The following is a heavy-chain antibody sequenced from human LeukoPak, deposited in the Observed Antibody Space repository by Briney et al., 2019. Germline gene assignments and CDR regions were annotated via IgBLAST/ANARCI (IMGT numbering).Heavy chain of an antibody. CDR3: ARDVGSYRSSYFDF. CDR1: GFTFSSYV. Sequence: QPGGSLRLSCAASGFTFSSYVMSWVRQTPGKGLEWVSAIDGGGGITFYVDSVKGRFTISRDNSKNTLYLQMNSLRAEDAAVYYCARDVGSYRSSYFDFLGQGTLVTVSS. D-gene: IGHD3-16*02. J-gene: IGHJ4*02. V-gene: IGHV3-23*01. CDR2: IDGGGGIT.